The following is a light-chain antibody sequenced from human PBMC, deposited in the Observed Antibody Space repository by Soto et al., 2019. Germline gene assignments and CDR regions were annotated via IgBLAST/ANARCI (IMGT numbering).Light chain of an antibody. CDR2: DVN. CDR3: CSYVGCYTFDVV. V-gene: IGLV2-11*01. CDR1: NSDVGGYDY. J-gene: IGLJ3*02. Sequence: QSALTQPRSVSGSPGQSVTISCIGTNSDVGGYDYVSWYQQYPGKAPKLLIYDVNKRPSGVPDRSSGSKSGNTASLTISGLQAEDEADYYCCSYVGCYTFDVVFGRGTQLTVL.